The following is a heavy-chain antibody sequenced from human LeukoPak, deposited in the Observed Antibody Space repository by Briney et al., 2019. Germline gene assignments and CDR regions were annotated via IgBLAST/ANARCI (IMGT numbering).Heavy chain of an antibody. CDR2: INPNSGGT. CDR3: ARGKTTVYCGGDCYGFDY. V-gene: IGHV1-2*02. J-gene: IGHJ4*02. D-gene: IGHD2-21*02. Sequence: ASVKVSCKASGYTFTNNDINWVRQATGQGLEWMGWINPNSGGTNYAQKFQGRVTMTRDTSISTAYMELSRLRSDDTAVYYCARGKTTVYCGGDCYGFDYWGQGTLVTVSS. CDR1: GYTFTNND.